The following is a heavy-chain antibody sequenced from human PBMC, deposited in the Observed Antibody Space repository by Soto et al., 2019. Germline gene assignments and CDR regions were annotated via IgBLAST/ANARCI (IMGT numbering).Heavy chain of an antibody. D-gene: IGHD3-22*01. V-gene: IGHV5-10-1*01. J-gene: IGHJ6*02. CDR1: GYSFTSYW. CDR3: ARQGYYYYDSSGYYKNYYYYGMDV. Sequence: GESLKISCKGSGYSFTSYWISWVRQMPGKGLEWMGRIDPSDSYTNYSPSFQGHVTISADKSISTAYLQWSSLKASDTAMYYCARQGYYYYDSSGYYKNYYYYGMDVWGQGITVTVSS. CDR2: IDPSDSYT.